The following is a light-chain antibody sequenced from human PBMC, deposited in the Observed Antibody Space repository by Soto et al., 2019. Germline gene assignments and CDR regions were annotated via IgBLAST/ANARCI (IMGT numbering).Light chain of an antibody. J-gene: IGKJ5*01. Sequence: EIVLTQSPATLSLSPGERATLSCRASQSVSSYLAWYQQKPGQAPRLLIYDASNRATGIPARFSGSGSGTDFTHTISGLEPEDFAVYYCQQRSNWPPITFGQGTPLEIK. CDR2: DAS. CDR1: QSVSSY. V-gene: IGKV3-11*01. CDR3: QQRSNWPPIT.